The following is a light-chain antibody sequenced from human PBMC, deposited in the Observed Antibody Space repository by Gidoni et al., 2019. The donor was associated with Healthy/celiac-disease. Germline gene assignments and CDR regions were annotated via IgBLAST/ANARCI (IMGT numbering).Light chain of an antibody. Sequence: DIQMTQSPSTLSASVGGRVTITCRASQSISSWLAWYQQKPGKAPKLLIYKASSLESGVPSRFSGSGSGTEFTLTISSLQPDDFATYYCQQYNSYLTFGGGTKVEIK. J-gene: IGKJ4*01. CDR2: KAS. V-gene: IGKV1-5*03. CDR1: QSISSW. CDR3: QQYNSYLT.